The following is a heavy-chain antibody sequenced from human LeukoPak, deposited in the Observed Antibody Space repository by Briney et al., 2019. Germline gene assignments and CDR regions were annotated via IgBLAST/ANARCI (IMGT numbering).Heavy chain of an antibody. Sequence: GGSLRLSCAASGFTFSTYSMSWVRQAPGKGLEWVSSISSSSTYIYYVDSVKGRFTISRDDAKNSLYLQMNSLRADDTAVYYCARDWSGGDYWGQGILVTVSS. CDR2: ISSSSTYI. D-gene: IGHD3-3*01. CDR3: ARDWSGGDY. J-gene: IGHJ4*02. V-gene: IGHV3-21*01. CDR1: GFTFSTYS.